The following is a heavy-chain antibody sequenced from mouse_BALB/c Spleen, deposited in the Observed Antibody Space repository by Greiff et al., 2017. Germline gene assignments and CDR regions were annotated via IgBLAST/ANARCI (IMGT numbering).Heavy chain of an antibody. Sequence: QVQLQQPGAELVKPGASVKLSCKASGYTFTSYWMHWVKQRPGQGLEWIGEINPSNGRTNYNEKFKSKATLTVDKSSSTAYMQLSSLTSEDSAVYYCARLGLVYYFDYWGQGTTLTVSS. CDR3: ARLGLVYYFDY. CDR2: INPSNGRT. D-gene: IGHD3-3*01. CDR1: GYTFTSYW. J-gene: IGHJ2*01. V-gene: IGHV1S81*02.